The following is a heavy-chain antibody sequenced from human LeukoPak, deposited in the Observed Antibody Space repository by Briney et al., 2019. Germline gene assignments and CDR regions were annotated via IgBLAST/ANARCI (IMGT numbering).Heavy chain of an antibody. CDR1: GFTFGDYA. D-gene: IGHD3-10*01. CDR3: AKDDSPFSDYMDV. J-gene: IGHJ6*03. CDR2: IGSKAYGGTT. Sequence: PGGSLRLSCTASGFTFGDYAMSWVRQAPGKGLEWVGFIGSKAYGGTTEYAASVKGRFTISRDDSKSIAYLQMNSLRAEDTAVYYCAKDDSPFSDYMDVWGKGTTVTISS. V-gene: IGHV3-49*04.